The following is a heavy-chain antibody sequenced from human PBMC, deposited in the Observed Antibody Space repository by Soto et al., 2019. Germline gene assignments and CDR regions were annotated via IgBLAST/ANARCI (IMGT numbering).Heavy chain of an antibody. D-gene: IGHD3-22*01. CDR1: GFTFSSYA. V-gene: IGHV3-23*01. CDR3: AKEGSDGYYYDSSGYYYGIRTGFDY. J-gene: IGHJ4*02. CDR2: ISGSGGST. Sequence: GGSLRLSCAASGFTFSSYAMSWVRQAPGKGLEWVSAISGSGGSTYYADSVKGRFTISRDNSKNTLYLQMNSLRAEDTAVYYCAKEGSDGYYYDSSGYYYGIRTGFDYWGQGTLVTVSS.